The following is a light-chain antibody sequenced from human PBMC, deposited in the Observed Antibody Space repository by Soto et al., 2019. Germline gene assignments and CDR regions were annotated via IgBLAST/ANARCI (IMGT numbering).Light chain of an antibody. CDR2: ATS. V-gene: IGKV3-15*01. Sequence: EIVMTQSPATLSVSPGERATLSCRASQSVRGHLAWYQQKQGKAPRLLIYATSTRATGIPSRFSGSESETNFTLTISGLQSEDFAVYYCQQYYNLPPLTFGQGTKVEIK. CDR1: QSVRGH. J-gene: IGKJ1*01. CDR3: QQYYNLPPLT.